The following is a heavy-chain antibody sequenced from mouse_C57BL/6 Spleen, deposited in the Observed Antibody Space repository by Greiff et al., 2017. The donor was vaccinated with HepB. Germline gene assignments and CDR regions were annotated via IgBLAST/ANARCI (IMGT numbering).Heavy chain of an antibody. J-gene: IGHJ4*01. D-gene: IGHD2-1*01. V-gene: IGHV5-9-1*02. CDR1: GFTFSSYA. CDR3: TRIYYGNSDYAMDY. Sequence: EVKVEESGEGLVKPGGSLKLSCAASGFTFSSYAMSWVRQTPEKRLEWVAYISSGGDYIYYADTVKGRFTISRDNARNTLYLQMSILTSENTAMYYCTRIYYGNSDYAMDYWGQGTSVTVSA. CDR2: ISSGGDYI.